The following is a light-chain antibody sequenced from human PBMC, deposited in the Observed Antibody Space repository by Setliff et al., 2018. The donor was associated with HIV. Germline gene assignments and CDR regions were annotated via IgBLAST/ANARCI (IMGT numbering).Light chain of an antibody. CDR1: STDIGAYNY. V-gene: IGLV2-11*01. J-gene: IGLJ1*01. CDR3: CSNTGSNTYV. Sequence: QSALTQPRSVSGSPGQSVTISCTGSSTDIGAYNYVSWYQHYPDKAPKLVIYDVTRRPSGVPDRFSGSQSGNTASLTISGLQAEDEADYYCCSNTGSNTYVFGSGTKGTVL. CDR2: DVT.